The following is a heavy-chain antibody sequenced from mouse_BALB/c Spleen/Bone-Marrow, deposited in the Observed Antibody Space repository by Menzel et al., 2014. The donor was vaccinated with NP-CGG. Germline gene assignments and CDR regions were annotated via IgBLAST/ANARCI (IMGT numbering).Heavy chain of an antibody. CDR2: IDPSDSYT. Sequence: VQLQQSGAELVKPEASVKMSCKASVYTFTSYWMHWVKQRPGQGLEWIGTIDPSDSYTSYNQKFKGKATLTVDTSSSTAYMQLSSLTSEDSAVYYCTRMWAYWGQGTLVTVSA. J-gene: IGHJ3*01. CDR1: VYTFTSYW. V-gene: IGHV1S127*01. CDR3: TRMWAY.